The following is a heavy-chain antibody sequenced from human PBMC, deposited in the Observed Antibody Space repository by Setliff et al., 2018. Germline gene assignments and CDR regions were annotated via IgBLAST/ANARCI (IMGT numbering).Heavy chain of an antibody. CDR1: GYIFTGYY. Sequence: ASVKVSCKASGYIFTGYYIHWVRQAPGQGFEWMGRINPNSGATNFAQKFQGRVTMTRDTSISTAYMDLSRLRSDDTAVYYCGRGSSSGYYFDYWGQGTLVTVSS. CDR2: INPNSGAT. V-gene: IGHV1-2*06. J-gene: IGHJ4*02. CDR3: GRGSSSGYYFDY. D-gene: IGHD6-6*01.